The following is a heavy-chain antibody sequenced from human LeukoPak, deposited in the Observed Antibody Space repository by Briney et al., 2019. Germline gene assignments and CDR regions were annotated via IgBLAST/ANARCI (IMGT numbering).Heavy chain of an antibody. V-gene: IGHV4-31*03. D-gene: IGHD3-22*01. CDR1: GGSISSGGYY. Sequence: SQTLSLTCTVPGGSISSGGYYWTWIRQLPGKGLEWIGYINYSGSTYYNPSLKSRVTISGDTSKNQFSLKLSSVTAADSAVYYCARWGAGSSYDSAGYYYDYWGQGTLVTVSS. J-gene: IGHJ4*02. CDR3: ARWGAGSSYDSAGYYYDY. CDR2: INYSGST.